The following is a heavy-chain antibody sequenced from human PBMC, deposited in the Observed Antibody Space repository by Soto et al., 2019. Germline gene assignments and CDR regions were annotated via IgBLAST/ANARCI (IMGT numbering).Heavy chain of an antibody. D-gene: IGHD1-7*01. CDR3: ARDREYNWNYNWFDP. CDR2: INGGNGNT. CDR1: GYTFTSYD. V-gene: IGHV1-3*01. Sequence: GASVKVSCKASGYTFTSYDMFWVRQAPGQRLEWMGWINGGNGNTNFTQKLQGRVTMTTDTSTSTAYMELRSLRSDDTAVYYCARDREYNWNYNWFDPWGQGNLVTVSS. J-gene: IGHJ5*02.